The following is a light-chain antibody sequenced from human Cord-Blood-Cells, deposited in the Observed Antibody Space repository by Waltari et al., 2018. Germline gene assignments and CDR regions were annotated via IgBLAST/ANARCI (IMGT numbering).Light chain of an antibody. CDR1: SSDVGSYNL. J-gene: IGLJ2*01. V-gene: IGLV2-23*01. CDR2: EGS. CDR3: CSYAGSSTLVV. Sequence: QSALTQPASVSGSPGQSITISCTGTSSDVGSYNLVSWYQQHPGKATQLMIYEGSKRPSGVSNRFSGSKSGNTASLTISGLQAEDEADYYCCSYAGSSTLVVFGGGTKLTVL.